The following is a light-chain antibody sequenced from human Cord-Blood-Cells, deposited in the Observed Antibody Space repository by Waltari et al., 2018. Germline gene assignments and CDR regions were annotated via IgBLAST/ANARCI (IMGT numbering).Light chain of an antibody. CDR3: QQYNSYPVT. J-gene: IGKJ2*01. CDR1: QSISSW. Sequence: DIQMTHSLSTLTASVGVRATITCRASQSISSWLAWYQQKPGKAPKLLIYEASSLESGVPSRFSGSGSGTEFTLTISSLQPDDFATYYCQQYNSYPVTFGQGTKLEIK. CDR2: EAS. V-gene: IGKV1-5*03.